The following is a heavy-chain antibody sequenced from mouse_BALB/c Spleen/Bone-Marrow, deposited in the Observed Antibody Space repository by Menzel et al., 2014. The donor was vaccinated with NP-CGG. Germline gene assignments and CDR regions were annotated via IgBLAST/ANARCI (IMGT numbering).Heavy chain of an antibody. D-gene: IGHD1-1*02. CDR2: INPNTGYP. V-gene: IGHV1-7*01. Sequence: VHLHQSGAELAKPGASVKMSCKASGYTFTSYWMHWVKQRPGQGLEWIGYINPNTGYPEYNQKFKDKATLTADKSSSTAYMQLSSLTSEDSAVYYCARRFTTVVTTGDYWGQGTTLTVSS. CDR3: ARRFTTVVTTGDY. J-gene: IGHJ2*01. CDR1: GYTFTSYW.